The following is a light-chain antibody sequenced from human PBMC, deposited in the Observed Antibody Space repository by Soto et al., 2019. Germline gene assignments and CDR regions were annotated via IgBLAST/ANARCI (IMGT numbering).Light chain of an antibody. CDR3: QQYRDLPQT. CDR2: NSS. V-gene: IGKV3-20*01. Sequence: EIVLTQSPGTLSLSPGERATLSCRASQTVRNNYLAWYQQKPGQAPRLLIYNSSTRPTGTPDRFSGSGSGTDFSLTIRRLEPEDFALYFCQQYRDLPQTFGLGTRVEI. CDR1: QTVRNNY. J-gene: IGKJ1*01.